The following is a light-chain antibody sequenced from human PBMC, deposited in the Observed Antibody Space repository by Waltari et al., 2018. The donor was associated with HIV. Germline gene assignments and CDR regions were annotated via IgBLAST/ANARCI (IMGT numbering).Light chain of an antibody. CDR1: SSNIGARFD. CDR2: GEN. CDR3: QSYDSSLSGSV. Sequence: QSVLTQPPSVSGAPGQRVTISCTGSSSNIGARFDVHWYQQLPGTAPKLLISGENNRTSGVPDRFSGSKSGTSASLAITGRQAEDGADYYCQSYDSSLSGSVFGGGTKLTVL. J-gene: IGLJ3*02. V-gene: IGLV1-40*01.